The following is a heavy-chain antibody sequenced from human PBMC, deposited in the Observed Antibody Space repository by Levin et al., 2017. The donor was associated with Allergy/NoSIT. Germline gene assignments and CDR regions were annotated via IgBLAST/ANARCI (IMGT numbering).Heavy chain of an antibody. CDR1: GFTFSDHY. CDR3: ARGHFDLRV. J-gene: IGHJ6*02. Sequence: GGSLRLSCVASGFTFSDHYMSWIRQAPGKGLEWVSYILSSDSSIYYADSVKGRFTIFRDNAKNSGYLQMNSLRPEDTAVYYCARGHFDLRVWGQGTTVTVSS. CDR2: ILSSDSSI. V-gene: IGHV3-11*01.